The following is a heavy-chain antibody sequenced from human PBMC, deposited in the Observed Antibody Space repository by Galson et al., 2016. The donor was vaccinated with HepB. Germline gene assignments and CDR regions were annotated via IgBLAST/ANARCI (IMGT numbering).Heavy chain of an antibody. D-gene: IGHD3-16*01. CDR3: ARGSAYTSDDAFNI. CDR1: GYTLIGYF. V-gene: IGHV1-2*05. Sequence: SVKVSCKASGYTLIGYFIHWVRKAPGHGLEWMGRINPNSGDTNYAHNFQVRVTMTRDTSISTAYMEVNRLTSDATVVYFCARGSAYTSDDAFNIWGQGTMVTVSS. J-gene: IGHJ3*02. CDR2: INPNSGDT.